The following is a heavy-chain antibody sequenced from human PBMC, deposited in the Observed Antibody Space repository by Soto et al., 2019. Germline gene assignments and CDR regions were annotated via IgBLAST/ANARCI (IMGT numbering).Heavy chain of an antibody. J-gene: IGHJ4*02. CDR3: ARAKDSSGWYRVDY. D-gene: IGHD6-19*01. Sequence: QVQLQESGPGLVKPSETLSLTCTVSGGSVSSGSYYWSWIRQPPGKGLEYIGYIYYTGSTNYNPSLKSRVTISADTSKNQFSLKLSSVTAADTAVYFCARAKDSSGWYRVDYWGQGTLVIVSS. CDR2: IYYTGST. V-gene: IGHV4-61*01. CDR1: GGSVSSGSYY.